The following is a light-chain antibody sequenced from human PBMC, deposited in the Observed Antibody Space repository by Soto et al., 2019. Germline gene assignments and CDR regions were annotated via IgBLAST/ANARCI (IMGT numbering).Light chain of an antibody. CDR3: HQDGGSPQT. Sequence: EIVLTQSPGTLSLSPGERATLSCRASQSVSNYFAWYQRKPGQAPRLLIYGASSRATGIPDRFSGSGSGTDFAITISRLEPEDFAVYSCHQDGGSPQTFGQGTKVEIK. CDR1: QSVSNY. V-gene: IGKV3-20*01. J-gene: IGKJ1*01. CDR2: GAS.